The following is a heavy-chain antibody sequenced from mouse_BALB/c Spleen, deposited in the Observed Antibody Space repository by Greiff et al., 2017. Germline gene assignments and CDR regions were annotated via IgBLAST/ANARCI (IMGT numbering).Heavy chain of an antibody. Sequence: EVQLVESGPGLVKPSQSLSLTCSVTGYSITSGYYWNWIRQFPGNKLEWMGYISYDGSNNYNPSLKNRISITRDTSKNQFFLKLNSVTTEDTATYYCARDLDYYGSSWAYWGQGTLVTVSA. CDR3: ARDLDYYGSSWAY. V-gene: IGHV3-6*02. J-gene: IGHJ3*01. D-gene: IGHD1-1*01. CDR2: ISYDGSN. CDR1: GYSITSGYY.